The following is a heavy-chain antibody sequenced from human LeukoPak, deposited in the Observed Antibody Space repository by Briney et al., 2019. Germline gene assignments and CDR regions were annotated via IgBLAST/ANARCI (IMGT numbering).Heavy chain of an antibody. J-gene: IGHJ4*02. V-gene: IGHV3-7*01. Sequence: GGSLRLSCAASGFTFYECWLSWVRQAPGKGLEWVANVNQDGSTKLYVDSVKGRFTISRDNAKNMLYLQVNSLRAEDTAVYYCATQQGGNSAYWGQGTLVTVSS. CDR3: ATQQGGNSAY. CDR1: GFTFYECW. D-gene: IGHD1-7*01. CDR2: VNQDGSTK.